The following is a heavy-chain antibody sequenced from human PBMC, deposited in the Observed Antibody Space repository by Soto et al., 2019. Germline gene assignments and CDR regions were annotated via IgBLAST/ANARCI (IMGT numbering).Heavy chain of an antibody. CDR3: AGCPTTGGAAADFDY. CDR2: IYYSGST. V-gene: IGHV4-59*01. D-gene: IGHD6-13*01. Sequence: PSETLSLTCTVSGGSISSYYWSWIRQPPGKGLEWIGYIYYSGSTNYNPSLKSRVTISVDTSKNQFSLKLSSVTAADTAVYYCAGCPTTGGAAADFDYWGQGTLVTVSS. CDR1: GGSISSYY. J-gene: IGHJ4*02.